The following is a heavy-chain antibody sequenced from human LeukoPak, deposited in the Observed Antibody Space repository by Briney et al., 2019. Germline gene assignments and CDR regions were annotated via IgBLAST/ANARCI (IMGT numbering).Heavy chain of an antibody. V-gene: IGHV1-8*03. CDR2: MNPNSGNT. CDR1: GYTFTSYD. CDR3: ARGHYYYYMDV. J-gene: IGHJ6*03. Sequence: ASVKVSCKASGYTFTSYDINWVRQATGQGLEWMGWMNPNSGNTGYAQKFQGRVTIIRNTSISTAYMELSSLRSEDTAVYYCARGHYYYYMDVWGKGTTVTVSS.